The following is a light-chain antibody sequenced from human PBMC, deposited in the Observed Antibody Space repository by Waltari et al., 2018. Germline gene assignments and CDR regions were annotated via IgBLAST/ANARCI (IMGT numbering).Light chain of an antibody. Sequence: DLVMTQSPDSLAVSLGERATLNCTSSQSLVYGSKSKNYLAWYQHKPGQTPKLLIDWASSRESGVPARFSGSGSGTNFTLTITSLQTEDVAVYYCQQYYDTPPTFGQGTKVEI. CDR1: QSLVYGSKSKNY. V-gene: IGKV4-1*01. CDR3: QQYYDTPPT. CDR2: WAS. J-gene: IGKJ1*01.